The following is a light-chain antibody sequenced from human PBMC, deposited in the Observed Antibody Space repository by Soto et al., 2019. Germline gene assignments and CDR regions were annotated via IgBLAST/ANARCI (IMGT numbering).Light chain of an antibody. CDR2: AVN. V-gene: IGLV2-8*01. CDR3: SSYAGSNNYV. J-gene: IGLJ1*01. CDR1: SSDVGGYKY. Sequence: SALTQPPSASGSPGQSVTISCTGTSSDVGGYKYVSWYQQYPGKAPKLMIYAVNKRPSGVPDRFSGSKSDNTASLTVSGLQAEDEADYYCSSYAGSNNYVFGTGTKVTVL.